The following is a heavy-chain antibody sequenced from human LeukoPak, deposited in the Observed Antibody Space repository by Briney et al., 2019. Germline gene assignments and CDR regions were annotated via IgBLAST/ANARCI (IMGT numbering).Heavy chain of an antibody. V-gene: IGHV3-21*01. CDR2: ISSSSSYI. D-gene: IGHD3-22*01. J-gene: IGHJ4*02. CDR1: GFTFSSYS. Sequence: PGGSLRLSCAASGFTFSSYSMNWVRQAPGKGLEWVSSISSSSSYIYYADSVKGRFTISRDNAKNSLYLQMNSLRAEDTAVYYCAREVGYYDSSGLFGYWGQGTLVTVSS. CDR3: AREVGYYDSSGLFGY.